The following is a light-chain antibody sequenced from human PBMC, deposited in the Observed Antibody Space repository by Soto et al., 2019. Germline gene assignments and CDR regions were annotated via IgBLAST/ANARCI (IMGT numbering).Light chain of an antibody. CDR2: DVS. J-gene: IGLJ2*01. CDR3: SSYTSSSTLI. V-gene: IGLV2-14*03. CDR1: GSDVGGYDY. Sequence: QSALTQPASVSGSPGQSITISCTGTGSDVGGYDYVSWYQHHPGKALKLMIFDVSTRPSGISIRFSGSKSGNTASLTISGLQAEDEADFYCSSYTSSSTLIFGGGTKVTVL.